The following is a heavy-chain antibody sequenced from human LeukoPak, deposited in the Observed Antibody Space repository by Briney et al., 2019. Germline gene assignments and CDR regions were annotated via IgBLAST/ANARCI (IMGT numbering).Heavy chain of an antibody. Sequence: GASVKVSCKASGYTFTGYYMHWVRQAPGQGLEWMGWINPNSGGTNYAQKFQGRVTMTRDTSISTAYMELSRLRSDDTAVYYCARDLTGPLRGNNWFDPWGRGTLVTVSS. V-gene: IGHV1-2*02. D-gene: IGHD1-14*01. CDR2: INPNSGGT. CDR3: ARDLTGPLRGNNWFDP. CDR1: GYTFTGYY. J-gene: IGHJ5*02.